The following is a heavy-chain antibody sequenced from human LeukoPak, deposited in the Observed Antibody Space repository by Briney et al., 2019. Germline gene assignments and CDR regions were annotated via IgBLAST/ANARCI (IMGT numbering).Heavy chain of an antibody. CDR2: INHSGST. J-gene: IGHJ6*03. CDR3: ARSGAGNYYYYMDV. D-gene: IGHD1-26*01. Sequence: SETLSLTCAVYGGSFSGYYWSWIRQPPGKGLEWIGEINHSGSTNYNPSLKSRVTISVDTSKNQFSLKLSSVTAADTAVYYCARSGAGNYYYYMDVWGKGTTVTVSS. CDR1: GGSFSGYY. V-gene: IGHV4-34*01.